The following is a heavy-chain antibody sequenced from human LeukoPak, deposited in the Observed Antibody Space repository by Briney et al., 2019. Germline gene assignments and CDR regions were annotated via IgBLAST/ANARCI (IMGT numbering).Heavy chain of an antibody. J-gene: IGHJ4*02. CDR3: ARDGRDGYNSPPKYYFDY. V-gene: IGHV1-69*13. CDR2: IIPIFGTA. CDR1: GGTFSSYA. Sequence: SVKVSCKASGGTFSSYAISWVRQAPGQGLEWMGGIIPIFGTANYAQTFPGRVTITADESTSTAYMELSSLRSEDTAVYYCARDGRDGYNSPPKYYFDYWGQGTLVTVSS. D-gene: IGHD5-24*01.